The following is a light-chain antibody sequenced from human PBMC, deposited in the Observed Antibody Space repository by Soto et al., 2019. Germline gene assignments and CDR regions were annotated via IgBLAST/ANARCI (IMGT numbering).Light chain of an antibody. V-gene: IGKV1-5*01. CDR1: QSVSRW. CDR3: QQYSSCSLPT. CDR2: DAS. J-gene: IGKJ4*01. Sequence: DIQMTQSPSILSASVGDSVTITCRASQSVSRWLAWYQQKPGKAPKLLIYDASSLNSGVPSRFSGSQSGTEFTLTITSLLPDDFATYFCQQYSSCSLPTFGGGTKVDIK.